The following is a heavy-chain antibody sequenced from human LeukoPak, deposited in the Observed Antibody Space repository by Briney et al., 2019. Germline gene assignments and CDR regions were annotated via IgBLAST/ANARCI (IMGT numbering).Heavy chain of an antibody. V-gene: IGHV3-30*04. Sequence: PGTSLRLSCAASGFTPSTYPMHWVRQAPRKGLEWGSVISYDGSNMYYADSVKGRFTTSRDNYKNTLYLQMNSLRAEDTAVYYCVRGLGSSGWYYFDYCAQGTLVTVSS. D-gene: IGHD6-19*01. CDR2: ISYDGSNM. CDR3: VRGLGSSGWYYFDY. J-gene: IGHJ4*02. CDR1: GFTPSTYP.